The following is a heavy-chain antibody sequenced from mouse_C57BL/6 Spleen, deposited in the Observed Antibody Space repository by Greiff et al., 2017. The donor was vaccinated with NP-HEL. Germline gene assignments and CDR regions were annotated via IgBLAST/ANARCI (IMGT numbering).Heavy chain of an antibody. V-gene: IGHV1-81*01. CDR2: IYPRSGNT. Sequence: VKLMESGAELARPGASVKLSCKASGYTFTSYGISWVKQRTGQGLEWIGEIYPRSGNTYYNEKFKGKATLTADKSSRTAYMELRSLTSEDSAVFFWARSDGSSYWYFDVWGTGTTVTVSS. CDR1: GYTFTSYG. D-gene: IGHD1-1*01. CDR3: ARSDGSSYWYFDV. J-gene: IGHJ1*03.